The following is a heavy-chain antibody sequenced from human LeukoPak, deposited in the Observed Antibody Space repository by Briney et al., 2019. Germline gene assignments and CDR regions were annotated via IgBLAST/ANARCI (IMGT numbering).Heavy chain of an antibody. J-gene: IGHJ4*02. Sequence: GGSLRLSCAASGFTFSSYGMHWVRQAPGKGLEWVAFIRYEGSRKYYADSVKGRFTISRDNSKNTVYLQMNSLRAEDTAVYYCARDPEDIDYWGQGTLVTVSS. CDR1: GFTFSSYG. CDR3: ARDPEDIDY. D-gene: IGHD2-15*01. V-gene: IGHV3-30*02. CDR2: IRYEGSRK.